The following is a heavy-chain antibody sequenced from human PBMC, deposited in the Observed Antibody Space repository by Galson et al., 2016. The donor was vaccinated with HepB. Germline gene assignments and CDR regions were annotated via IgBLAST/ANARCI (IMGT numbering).Heavy chain of an antibody. CDR1: GYAFDLYG. CDR2: ISPHNGDT. D-gene: IGHD3-22*01. Sequence: SVKVSCKASGYAFDLYGVSWVRQAPGHGFEWMGWISPHNGDTNYAQKLQGRVTMTTDTSTSTAYMELRSLRSDDTAVYYCAKLTENYYDSSGYFDYWGQGTLVTVSS. J-gene: IGHJ4*02. V-gene: IGHV1-18*01. CDR3: AKLTENYYDSSGYFDY.